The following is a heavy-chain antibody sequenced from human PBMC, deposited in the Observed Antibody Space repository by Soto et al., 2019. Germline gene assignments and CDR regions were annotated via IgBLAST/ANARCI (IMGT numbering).Heavy chain of an antibody. CDR3: ASSYYDSSGYELFDY. CDR1: GGSISNYY. Sequence: SETLSLTYTVSGGSISNYYGSWIRQTPGKGLEWIGYIYYSGSTNYNPSLKSRVTISVDTSKNQFSLKLSSVTAADTAVYYCASSYYDSSGYELFDYWGHGTLVTVS. CDR2: IYYSGST. J-gene: IGHJ4*01. D-gene: IGHD3-22*01. V-gene: IGHV4-59*01.